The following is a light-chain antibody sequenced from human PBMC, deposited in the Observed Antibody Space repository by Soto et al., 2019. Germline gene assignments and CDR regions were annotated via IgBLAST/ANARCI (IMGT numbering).Light chain of an antibody. Sequence: DIQMNLSPTSLSASVGDRVTITCRASQTLDTYLNWFQQRPGRGPKLLIFAASNLQTGVPSRFSGSGSGTEFTLAISSLQPEDFATYYCQQSYLTPFTFGGGTKVDIK. CDR1: QTLDTY. CDR2: AAS. CDR3: QQSYLTPFT. V-gene: IGKV1-39*01. J-gene: IGKJ4*01.